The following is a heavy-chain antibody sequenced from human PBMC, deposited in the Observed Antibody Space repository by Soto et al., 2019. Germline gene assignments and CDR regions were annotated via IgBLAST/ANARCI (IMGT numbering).Heavy chain of an antibody. D-gene: IGHD3-16*01. Sequence: GGSLRLSCAASGFTFSSYDMHWVRQATGKGLEWVSAIGTAGDTYYPGSVKGRFTISRENAKNSLYLQMNSLRAGDTAVYYCARGTWGHLAPSPIDYWSQGTLVTVSS. CDR1: GFTFSSYD. CDR3: ARGTWGHLAPSPIDY. J-gene: IGHJ4*02. CDR2: IGTAGDT. V-gene: IGHV3-13*01.